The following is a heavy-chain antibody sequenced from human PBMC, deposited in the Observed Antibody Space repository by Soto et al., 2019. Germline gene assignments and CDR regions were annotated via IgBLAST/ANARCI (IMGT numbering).Heavy chain of an antibody. D-gene: IGHD3-16*02. CDR3: AKGGYYDYIWGSYRLYVYFDY. Sequence: GGSLRLSCAASGFTFSSYAMSWVRQAPGKGLEWVSAISGSGGSTYYADSVKGRFTISRDNSKNKLYLQMNSLRAEDTAVYYCAKGGYYDYIWGSYRLYVYFDYWGQGTLVTVSS. CDR1: GFTFSSYA. V-gene: IGHV3-23*01. CDR2: ISGSGGST. J-gene: IGHJ4*02.